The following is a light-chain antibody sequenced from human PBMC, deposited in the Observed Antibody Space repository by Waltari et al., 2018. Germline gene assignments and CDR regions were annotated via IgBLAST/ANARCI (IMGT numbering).Light chain of an antibody. CDR2: EVS. CDR1: SNDVGGYGY. Sequence: QSALTQPASVSGSPGQSVSISCTGTSNDVGGYGYVSWYQQFPSKAPKLMIYEVSYRPSGVASRFSGSKSGNTASLTSSGLQAEDEAVYYCSSHTSTVPHVFGTGTKVTVV. V-gene: IGLV2-14*01. J-gene: IGLJ1*01. CDR3: SSHTSTVPHV.